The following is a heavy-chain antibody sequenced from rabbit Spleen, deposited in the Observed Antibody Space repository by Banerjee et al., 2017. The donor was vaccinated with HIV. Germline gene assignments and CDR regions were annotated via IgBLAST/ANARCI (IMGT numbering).Heavy chain of an antibody. J-gene: IGHJ4*01. D-gene: IGHD5-1*01. CDR2: IYTGNGKN. V-gene: IGHV1S45*01. CDR3: ARDLVTVIGWNFGW. CDR1: GFSFTSSYD. Sequence: QEQLVESGGGLVKPGTSLTLICTASGFSFTSSYDMCWVRQAPGKGLEWIGCIYTGNGKNYYASWAKGRFTISKTSSTTVTLQMTSLTAADTATYICARDLVTVIGWNFGWWGQGTLVTVS.